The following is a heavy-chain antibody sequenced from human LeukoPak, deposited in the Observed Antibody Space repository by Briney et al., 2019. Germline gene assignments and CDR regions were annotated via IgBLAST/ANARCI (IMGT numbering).Heavy chain of an antibody. V-gene: IGHV1-2*02. D-gene: IGHD6-6*01. CDR1: GYTFTFYY. J-gene: IGHJ4*02. Sequence: ASVKVSCKAAGYTFTFYYLHWDRQPPGPGLEWKGWIYPNSGGSTNAQKFQGRVTMTRDTSISTAYMELSRLRSDDTAVYYCARVTRTGYSSSSIPLCYWGQGTLVTVSS. CDR3: ARVTRTGYSSSSIPLCY. CDR2: IYPNSGGS.